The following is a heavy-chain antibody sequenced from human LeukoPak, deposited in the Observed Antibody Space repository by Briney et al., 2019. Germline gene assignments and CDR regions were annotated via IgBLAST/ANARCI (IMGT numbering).Heavy chain of an antibody. V-gene: IGHV4-38-2*02. Sequence: SETLSLTCSVSGYSISSGYYWDWIRQPPGKGLEWIASIYHSGKSYYNPSLKSRVTVSVHTSKNQFSLKLSSVTAADTAVYYCARGSRQNWFDPWGQGTLVTVSS. CDR1: GYSISSGYY. J-gene: IGHJ5*02. CDR3: ARGSRQNWFDP. CDR2: IYHSGKS.